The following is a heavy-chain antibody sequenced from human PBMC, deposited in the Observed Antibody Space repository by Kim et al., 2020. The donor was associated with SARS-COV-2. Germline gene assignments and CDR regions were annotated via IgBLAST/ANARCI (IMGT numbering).Heavy chain of an antibody. CDR3: ARSSIAPFYYYYGMDV. J-gene: IGHJ6*02. Sequence: SETLSLTCAVYGGSFSGYYWSWIRQPPGKGLEWIGEINHSGSTNYNPSLKSRVTISVDTSKNQFSLKLSSVTAADTAVYYCARSSIAPFYYYYGMDVWGQGTTVTVSS. CDR2: INHSGST. V-gene: IGHV4-34*01. CDR1: GGSFSGYY. D-gene: IGHD6-6*01.